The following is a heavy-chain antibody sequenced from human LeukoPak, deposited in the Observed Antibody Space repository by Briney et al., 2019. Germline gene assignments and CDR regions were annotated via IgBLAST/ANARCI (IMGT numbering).Heavy chain of an antibody. V-gene: IGHV1-24*01. CDR3: ATDPGYSYGLDY. Sequence: ASVKVSCKVSGYTLSEISMHWVRQAPGKGLEWMGGFDLEDGETIYAQKFQGRVTMTEDTSTDTAYMELSSLRSEDTAVYYCATDPGYSYGLDYWGQGTLVTVSS. CDR1: GYTLSEIS. J-gene: IGHJ4*02. D-gene: IGHD5-18*01. CDR2: FDLEDGET.